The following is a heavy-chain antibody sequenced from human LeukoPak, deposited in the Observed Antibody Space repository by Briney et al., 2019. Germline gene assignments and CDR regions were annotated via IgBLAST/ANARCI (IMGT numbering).Heavy chain of an antibody. CDR2: ISSSSSYI. CDR3: ARVHSPFEYSSSSRFWVNWFDP. V-gene: IGHV3-21*01. Sequence: PGGSLRLSCAASGFTFSSYSMSWVRQAPGKGLEWVSSISSSSSYIYYADSVKGRFTISRDNAKNSLYLQMNSLRAEDTAVYYCARVHSPFEYSSSSRFWVNWFDPWGQGTLVTVSP. CDR1: GFTFSSYS. J-gene: IGHJ5*02. D-gene: IGHD6-6*01.